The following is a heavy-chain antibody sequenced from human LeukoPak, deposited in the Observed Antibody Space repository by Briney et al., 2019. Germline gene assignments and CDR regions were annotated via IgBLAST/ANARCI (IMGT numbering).Heavy chain of an antibody. D-gene: IGHD6-13*01. Sequence: GGSLRLSCAASGFTFSSYEMNWVRQAPGKGLEWVSYISSSGSTIYYADSVKGRFTISRDNAKNSLYLQMNSLRAEDTAVYYCAKVSYSSSHDYWGQGTLVTVSS. J-gene: IGHJ4*02. CDR3: AKVSYSSSHDY. CDR1: GFTFSSYE. V-gene: IGHV3-48*03. CDR2: ISSSGSTI.